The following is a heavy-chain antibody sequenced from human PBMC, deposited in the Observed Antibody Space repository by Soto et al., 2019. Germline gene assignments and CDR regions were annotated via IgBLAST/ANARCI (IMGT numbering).Heavy chain of an antibody. D-gene: IGHD6-6*01. J-gene: IGHJ3*01. Sequence: QVQLVQSGAEVKKPGSSVKVSCKASGGTFISYAISWVRQAPGQGLEWMGGIIPIFGTANYAQKFKGRVTITADKSTSTVYMELSSRISEDTAVYYCARDHLYSSSHQRSFDVWREGTMVSVYS. CDR2: IIPIFGTA. CDR3: ARDHLYSSSHQRSFDV. CDR1: GGTFISYA. V-gene: IGHV1-69*06.